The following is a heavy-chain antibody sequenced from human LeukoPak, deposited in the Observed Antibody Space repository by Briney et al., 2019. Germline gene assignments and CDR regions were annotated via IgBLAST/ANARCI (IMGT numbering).Heavy chain of an antibody. Sequence: GASVKVSCKASGYTFTSYGISWVRQAPGQRLEWMGWINAGNGNTKYSQKFQGRVTITRDTSASTAYMELSSLRSEDTAVYYCARDNQQLDAFDIWGQGTMDTVSS. CDR3: ARDNQQLDAFDI. J-gene: IGHJ3*02. CDR2: INAGNGNT. D-gene: IGHD6-13*01. CDR1: GYTFTSYG. V-gene: IGHV1-3*01.